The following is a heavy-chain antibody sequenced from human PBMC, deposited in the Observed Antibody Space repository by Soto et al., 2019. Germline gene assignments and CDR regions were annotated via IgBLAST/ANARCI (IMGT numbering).Heavy chain of an antibody. CDR1: GGSFSGYY. CDR2: INHSGST. Sequence: SETLSLTCAVYGGSFSGYYWSWIRQPPGKGLKWIGEINHSGSTNYNPSLKSRVTISVDTSKNQFSLKLSSVTAADTAVYYCAYYYGSGSYFGSDYWGQGTLVTVSS. D-gene: IGHD3-10*01. CDR3: AYYYGSGSYFGSDY. J-gene: IGHJ4*02. V-gene: IGHV4-34*01.